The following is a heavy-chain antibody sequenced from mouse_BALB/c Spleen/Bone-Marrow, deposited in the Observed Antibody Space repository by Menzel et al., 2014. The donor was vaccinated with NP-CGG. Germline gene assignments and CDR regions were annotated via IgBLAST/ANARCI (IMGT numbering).Heavy chain of an antibody. CDR2: IYPGSGGT. D-gene: IGHD2-12*01. J-gene: IGHJ3*01. Sequence: QVQLKESGAELVRSGASVKMSCKASGYTFTSYNMHWVKQIPGQGLEWIGYIYPGSGGTNYNQKFKGKATLTADTSSSTAYMQITSLTSEDSAVYFCARSGRQAWFPYWGQGTLVTVSA. CDR1: GYTFTSYN. V-gene: IGHV1-12*01. CDR3: ARSGRQAWFPY.